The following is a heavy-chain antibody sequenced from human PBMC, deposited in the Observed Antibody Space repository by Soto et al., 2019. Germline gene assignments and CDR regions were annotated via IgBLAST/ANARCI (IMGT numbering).Heavy chain of an antibody. CDR1: GFTFSSYS. V-gene: IGHV3-48*04. CDR3: ARDADILTGSDAFDI. CDR2: ISSSSSTI. J-gene: IGHJ3*02. D-gene: IGHD3-9*01. Sequence: GGSLRLSCAASGFTFSSYSMNWVRQAPGKGLEWVSYISSSSSTIYYADSVKGRFTISRDSAKNSLYLQMNSLRAEDTAVYYCARDADILTGSDAFDIWGQGTMVTVSS.